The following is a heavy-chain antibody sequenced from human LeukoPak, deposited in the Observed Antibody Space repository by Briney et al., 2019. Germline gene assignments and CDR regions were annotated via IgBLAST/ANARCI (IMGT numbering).Heavy chain of an antibody. V-gene: IGHV4-59*08. D-gene: IGHD6-13*01. CDR3: ARDGYSSSLQC. Sequence: PSETLSLTCTVSGGSISTYYWSWIRQPPGKGLEWIGYIYKSESTNYNPSLGSRVTISVDTSKNQLSLSLTSVTAADTAVYYCARDGYSSSLQCWGQGTLVTVSS. CDR2: IYKSEST. CDR1: GGSISTYY. J-gene: IGHJ1*01.